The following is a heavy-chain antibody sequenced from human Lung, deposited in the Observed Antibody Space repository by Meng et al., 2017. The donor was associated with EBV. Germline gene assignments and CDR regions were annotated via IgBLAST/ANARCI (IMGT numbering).Heavy chain of an antibody. D-gene: IGHD4-17*01. CDR3: ASLYGDSSVWYLDL. Sequence: LQDAGPGLVQPSQTLSRTCAVSGGTFSFGDYYWSWSRQPPGKGLGWIGYLYDSGSTSYNPSLMSRVTISVDTSKNQFSLRLNSVTAADTAVYYCASLYGDSSVWYLDLWGRGTLVTVSS. J-gene: IGHJ2*01. CDR2: LYDSGST. CDR1: GGTFSFGDYY. V-gene: IGHV4-31*11.